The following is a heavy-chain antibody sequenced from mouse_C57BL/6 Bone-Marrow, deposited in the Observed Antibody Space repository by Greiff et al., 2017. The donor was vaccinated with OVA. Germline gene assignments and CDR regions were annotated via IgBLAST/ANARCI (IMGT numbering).Heavy chain of an antibody. D-gene: IGHD1-1*01. V-gene: IGHV3-6*01. CDR2: ISYDGSN. J-gene: IGHJ3*01. Sequence: EVQLQQSGPGLVKPSQSLSLTCSVTGYSITSGYYWNWIRQFPGNKLEWMGYISYDGSNNYNPSLKNRISITRDTSKNQFFLKLNSVTTEDTATYYCARASFYGSSWGFAYWGQGTLVTVSA. CDR3: ARASFYGSSWGFAY. CDR1: GYSITSGYY.